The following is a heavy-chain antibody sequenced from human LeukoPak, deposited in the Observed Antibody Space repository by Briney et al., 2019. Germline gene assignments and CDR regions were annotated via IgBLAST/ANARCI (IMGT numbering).Heavy chain of an antibody. J-gene: IGHJ4*02. Sequence: MSGGSLRLSCAASGFTFSSYAMSWVRQAPGKGLEWVSSISSSSSYIYYADSVKGRFTISRDNAKNSLYLQMNSLRAEDTAVYYCARDSCSGGSCFNFDYWGQGTLVTVSS. CDR1: GFTFSSYA. CDR2: ISSSSSYI. V-gene: IGHV3-21*01. CDR3: ARDSCSGGSCFNFDY. D-gene: IGHD2-15*01.